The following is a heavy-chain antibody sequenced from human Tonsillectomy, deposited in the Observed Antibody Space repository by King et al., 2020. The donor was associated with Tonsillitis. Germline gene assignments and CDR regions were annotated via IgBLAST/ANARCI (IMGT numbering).Heavy chain of an antibody. CDR3: ARDCGGGSCYRDV. J-gene: IGHJ6*02. Sequence: VQLVESGGGVVQPGRSLRLSCAASGFTFSSYAMHWVRQAPGKGLEWVAVISYDGSNKYYADSVKGRFTISRDNSKNTLYLQMNSLRAEDTAVYYCARDCGGGSCYRDVWGQGTTVTVSS. D-gene: IGHD2-15*01. CDR2: ISYDGSNK. V-gene: IGHV3-30*04. CDR1: GFTFSSYA.